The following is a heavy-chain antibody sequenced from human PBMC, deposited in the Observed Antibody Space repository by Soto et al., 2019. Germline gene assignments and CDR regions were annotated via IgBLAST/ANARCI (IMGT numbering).Heavy chain of an antibody. CDR1: GYTFTSYA. V-gene: IGHV1-3*01. CDR3: ARSLYDILTGSVHNWFDP. J-gene: IGHJ5*02. Sequence: ASVKVSCKASGYTFTSYAMHWVRQAPGQRLEWMGWINAGNGNTKYSQKFQGRVTITRDTSASTAYMELSSLRSEDTAVYYCARSLYDILTGSVHNWFDPWGQGTLVTVSS. CDR2: INAGNGNT. D-gene: IGHD3-9*01.